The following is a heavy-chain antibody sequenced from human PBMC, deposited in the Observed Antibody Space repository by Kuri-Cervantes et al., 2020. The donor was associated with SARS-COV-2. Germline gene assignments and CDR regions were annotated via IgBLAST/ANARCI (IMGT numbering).Heavy chain of an antibody. CDR3: ARGGDSNLIYYYYYMNV. CDR2: ISSSSSYI. CDR1: GFTFSSYS. V-gene: IGHV3-21*01. D-gene: IGHD4-11*01. Sequence: GESLKISCAASGFTFSSYSMNWVRQAPGKGLEWVSSISSSSSYIYYADSVKGRFTISRDNAKNSLYLQMNSLRAEDTAVYYCARGGDSNLIYYYYYMNVWARGPS. J-gene: IGHJ6*03.